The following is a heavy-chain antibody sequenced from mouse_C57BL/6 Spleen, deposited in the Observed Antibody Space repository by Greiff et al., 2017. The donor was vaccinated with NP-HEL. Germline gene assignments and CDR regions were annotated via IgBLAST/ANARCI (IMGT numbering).Heavy chain of an antibody. CDR2: ISDGGSYT. CDR3: ARPSLITTVVSPFAY. CDR1: GFTFSSYA. D-gene: IGHD1-1*01. V-gene: IGHV5-4*01. Sequence: EVQLQESGGGLVKPGGSLKLSCAASGFTFSSYAMSWVRQTPEKRLEWVATISDGGSYTYYPDNVKGRFTISRDNAKNNLYLQMSHLKSEDTAMYYCARPSLITTVVSPFAYWGQGTLVTVSA. J-gene: IGHJ3*01.